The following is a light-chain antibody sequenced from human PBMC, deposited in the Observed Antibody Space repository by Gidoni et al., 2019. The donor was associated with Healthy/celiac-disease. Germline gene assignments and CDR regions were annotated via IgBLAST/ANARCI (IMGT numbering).Light chain of an antibody. CDR3: QQYGSSPET. CDR1: QSVSSSY. V-gene: IGKV3-20*01. J-gene: IGKJ1*01. Sequence: IVLTQSPVTLSLSPGDRATLSCRASQSVSSSYLAWYQQKPGQTPRLPIYGASSRATGIPDSFSGSGSGTDFTLTISRLEPEDFAVYYCQQYGSSPETFGQGTKVEIK. CDR2: GAS.